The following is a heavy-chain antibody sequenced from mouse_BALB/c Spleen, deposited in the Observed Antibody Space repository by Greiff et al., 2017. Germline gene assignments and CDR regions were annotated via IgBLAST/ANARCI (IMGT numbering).Heavy chain of an antibody. J-gene: IGHJ4*01. Sequence: VQLQESGAELATPGASVKLSCKASGYTFTSYWLQWVKQRPGQGLEWLGAIYPGDGDTRYTQKFKGKAKLTADESSSTAYMQLSSLASEDSAVYYCARSWDAMDYWGQGTSVTVAS. D-gene: IGHD4-1*01. CDR1: GYTFTSYW. V-gene: IGHV1-87*01. CDR3: ARSWDAMDY. CDR2: IYPGDGDT.